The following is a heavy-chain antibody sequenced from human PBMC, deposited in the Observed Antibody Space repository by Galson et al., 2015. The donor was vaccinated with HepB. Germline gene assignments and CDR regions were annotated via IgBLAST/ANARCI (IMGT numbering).Heavy chain of an antibody. Sequence: SLRLSCAASGFTFSSYGMHWVRQAPGKGLEWVAVIWYDGSNKYYADSVKGRFTISRDNSKNTLYLQMNSLRAEDTAVYYCARDDTAMAPGGWWFDPWGQGTLVTVSS. CDR2: IWYDGSNK. CDR3: ARDDTAMAPGGWWFDP. J-gene: IGHJ5*02. CDR1: GFTFSSYG. D-gene: IGHD5-18*01. V-gene: IGHV3-33*01.